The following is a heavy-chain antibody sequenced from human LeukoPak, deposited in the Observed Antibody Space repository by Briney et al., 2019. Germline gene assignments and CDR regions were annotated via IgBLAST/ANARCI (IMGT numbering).Heavy chain of an antibody. Sequence: PGRSLRLSCAASGFTFSSYAMHWVRQAPGKGLEWLAVISYGGSNKYYADSVKGRFTISRDNSKNTLYLQMNSLRAEDTAVYYCARDLNESPTYYYDSSGFPPGIWGQGTMVTVSS. CDR2: ISYGGSNK. CDR1: GFTFSSYA. D-gene: IGHD3-22*01. V-gene: IGHV3-30*04. CDR3: ARDLNESPTYYYDSSGFPPGI. J-gene: IGHJ3*02.